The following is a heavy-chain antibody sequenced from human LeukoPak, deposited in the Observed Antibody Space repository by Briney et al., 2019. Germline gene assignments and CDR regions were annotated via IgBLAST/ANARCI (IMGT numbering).Heavy chain of an antibody. Sequence: SQTLSLTCAISGDSVSSNNAVWNWIRQSPSRGLEWLGRTYYRSKWYNNYAVSVKSRITINPDTSKNQFSLQLSSVTSEDTAVYYCARGDQGLDYWGQGTLVTVSS. J-gene: IGHJ4*02. CDR1: GDSVSSNNAV. CDR3: ARGDQGLDY. V-gene: IGHV6-1*01. D-gene: IGHD3-16*01. CDR2: TYYRSKWYN.